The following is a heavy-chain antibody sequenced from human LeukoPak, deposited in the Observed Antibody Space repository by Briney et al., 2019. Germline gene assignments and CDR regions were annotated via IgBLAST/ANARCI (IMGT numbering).Heavy chain of an antibody. CDR3: ARGPALRITFGGVIVY. Sequence: ASVKVSCKASGYTFTSYYMHWVRQAPGQGLEWMGIINPSGGSTSYAQKFQGRVTMTRDTSTSTVYMELSSLRSEDTAVYYCARGPALRITFGGVIVYWGQGTLVTVSS. D-gene: IGHD3-16*01. J-gene: IGHJ4*02. V-gene: IGHV1-46*01. CDR1: GYTFTSYY. CDR2: INPSGGST.